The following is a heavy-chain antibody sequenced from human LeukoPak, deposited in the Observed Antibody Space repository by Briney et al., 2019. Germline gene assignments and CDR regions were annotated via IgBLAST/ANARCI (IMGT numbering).Heavy chain of an antibody. CDR2: FDPEDGET. Sequence: ASVKVSCKVSGYTLTELSMHWVRQVPGKGLEWMGGFDPEDGETIYAQRFQGRVTMTEDTSTDTAYMELSSLRSEDTAVYYCATVSLNSGSYPDWGQGTLVTVSS. V-gene: IGHV1-24*01. J-gene: IGHJ4*02. CDR1: GYTLTELS. D-gene: IGHD1-26*01. CDR3: ATVSLNSGSYPD.